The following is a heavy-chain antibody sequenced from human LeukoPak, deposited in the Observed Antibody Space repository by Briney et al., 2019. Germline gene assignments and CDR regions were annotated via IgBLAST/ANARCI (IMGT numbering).Heavy chain of an antibody. CDR2: IYYSGST. D-gene: IGHD6-6*01. CDR3: ARAPSIQYYFDY. J-gene: IGHJ4*02. CDR1: GGSISSGDYY. V-gene: IGHV4-30-4*01. Sequence: PSQTLSLTCTVSGGSISSGDYYWSWIRQPPGKGLEWIGYIYYSGSTYYNPSLKSRVTISVDTSKNQFSLKLSSVTAADTAVYYCARAPSIQYYFDYWGQGTLVTVSS.